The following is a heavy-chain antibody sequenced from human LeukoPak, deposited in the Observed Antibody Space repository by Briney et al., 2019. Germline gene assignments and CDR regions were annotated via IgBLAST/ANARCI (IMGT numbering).Heavy chain of an antibody. D-gene: IGHD1-26*01. V-gene: IGHV4-39*01. CDR2: IYYSGIT. CDR1: GGSFSGDNYY. Sequence: KPSETLSLTCTVSGGSFSGDNYYLAWIRQPPGKGLQWIGSIYYSGITYYDPSLESRLTISVPTSRNKLSLKLTSVTAADTAVYFCARRKDGAMDPPFDYWGQGILVTVSS. J-gene: IGHJ4*02. CDR3: ARRKDGAMDPPFDY.